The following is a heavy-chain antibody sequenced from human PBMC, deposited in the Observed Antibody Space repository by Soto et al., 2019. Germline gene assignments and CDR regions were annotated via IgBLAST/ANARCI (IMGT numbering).Heavy chain of an antibody. J-gene: IGHJ4*02. CDR2: INPNSGGT. Sequence: ASVKVSCKASGYTFTGYYMHWVRQAPGQGLEWMGWINPNSGGTNYAQKFQGWVTMTRDTSISTAYMELSRLRSDDTAVYYCARAYSSGWYHCEYWGKGNMVIVSS. D-gene: IGHD6-19*01. CDR1: GYTFTGYY. V-gene: IGHV1-2*04. CDR3: ARAYSSGWYHCEY.